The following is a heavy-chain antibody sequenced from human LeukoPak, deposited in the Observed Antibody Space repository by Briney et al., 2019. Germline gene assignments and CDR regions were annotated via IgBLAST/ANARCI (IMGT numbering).Heavy chain of an antibody. CDR2: VYYSGST. J-gene: IGHJ4*02. CDR3: ARADFYSILPFDY. D-gene: IGHD2-21*01. V-gene: IGHV4-59*01. Sequence: SETLSLTCTVSGGSISSYYWSWIRQPPGKGLEWIGYVYYSGSTNYNPSLKSRVTISVDTSKNQFSLKLSSVTAADTAVYYCARADFYSILPFDYWGQGTLVTVSS. CDR1: GGSISSYY.